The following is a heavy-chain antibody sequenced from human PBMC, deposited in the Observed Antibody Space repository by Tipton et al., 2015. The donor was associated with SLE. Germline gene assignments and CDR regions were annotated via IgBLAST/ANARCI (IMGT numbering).Heavy chain of an antibody. J-gene: IGHJ4*02. D-gene: IGHD3-3*01. Sequence: TLSLTCAVYGGSFSAYYWSWIRQPPGKGLEWIGEINHSGSTNYNPSLKSRVTISVDTSKNQSSLKLSSVTAADTALYYCARPGSPFWSGYPFDYWGQGTLVTVSS. V-gene: IGHV4-34*01. CDR3: ARPGSPFWSGYPFDY. CDR2: INHSGST. CDR1: GGSFSAYY.